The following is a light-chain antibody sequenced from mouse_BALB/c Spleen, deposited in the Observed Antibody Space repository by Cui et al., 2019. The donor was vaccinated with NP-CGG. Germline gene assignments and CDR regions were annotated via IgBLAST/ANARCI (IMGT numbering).Light chain of an antibody. CDR1: TGAVTTSNY. Sequence: AVVPQSSALTTSPGETVTLTCRSSTGAVTTSNYANWVQEKADHLFTGLIGSTNNRASGVPARFSGSLIGDKAALTITGAQTEDEAIYFCALWYSNHWVFGGGTKLTVL. CDR2: STN. CDR3: ALWYSNHWV. J-gene: IGLJ1*01. V-gene: IGLV1*01.